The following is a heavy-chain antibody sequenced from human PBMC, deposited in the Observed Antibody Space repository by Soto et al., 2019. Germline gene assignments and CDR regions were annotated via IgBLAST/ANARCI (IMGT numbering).Heavy chain of an antibody. J-gene: IGHJ5*02. V-gene: IGHV4-39*01. Sequence: TSETLSLTCTVSGGSISSSSYYWGWIRQPPGKGQERIGRIYYRGSNYYNTSLKKRVTISVDTSKNQFSLKLSSVTAADSSVYYCARRRLRLGYCTNGVCRGSSYNWFDPWGQGTLVTVS. D-gene: IGHD2-8*01. CDR2: IYYRGSN. CDR3: ARRRLRLGYCTNGVCRGSSYNWFDP. CDR1: GGSISSSSYY.